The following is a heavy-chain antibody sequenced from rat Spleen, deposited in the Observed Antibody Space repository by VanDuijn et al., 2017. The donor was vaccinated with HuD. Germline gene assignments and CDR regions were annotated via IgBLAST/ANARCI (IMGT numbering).Heavy chain of an antibody. Sequence: EVQLVESGGGLVQPGRSLKLSCAASGFTFSDYYMAWVRQAPTKGLAWVASISPSGGTTYYRDSVKGRFTISRDNAKSTLYLQMDSLRSEDTATYYCARPRYNYDWFAYWGQGTLVTVSS. CDR3: ARPRYNYDWFAY. CDR1: GFTFSDYY. D-gene: IGHD1-5*01. J-gene: IGHJ3*01. CDR2: ISPSGGTT. V-gene: IGHV5-25*01.